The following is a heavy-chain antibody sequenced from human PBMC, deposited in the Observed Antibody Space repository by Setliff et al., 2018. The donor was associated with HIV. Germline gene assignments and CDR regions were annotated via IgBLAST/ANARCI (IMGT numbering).Heavy chain of an antibody. CDR2: INPYSGNT. CDR3: VRGIYDSSGFWYPHGDS. V-gene: IGHV1-8*01. D-gene: IGHD3-22*01. Sequence: GASVKVSCKASGYTFTSYDINWVRQATGHGLEWMGWINPYSGNTGYAQKFQGRVTMTRETSTSTAYLELSNLRAEDTAVYYCVRGIYDSSGFWYPHGDSWGQGTLVTV. J-gene: IGHJ5*01. CDR1: GYTFTSYD.